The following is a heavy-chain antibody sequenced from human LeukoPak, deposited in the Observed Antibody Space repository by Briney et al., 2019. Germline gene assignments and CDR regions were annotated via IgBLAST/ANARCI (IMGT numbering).Heavy chain of an antibody. Sequence: PGGSLRLSCAASGFTFSNYWMSWVRQAPGKGLEWVSGISWNSGSIGYADSVKGRFTISRDNAKNSLYLQMNSLRAEDTALYYCAKDNAGPFDYWGQGTLVTVSS. J-gene: IGHJ4*02. CDR3: AKDNAGPFDY. CDR2: ISWNSGSI. D-gene: IGHD2-2*01. V-gene: IGHV3-9*01. CDR1: GFTFSNYW.